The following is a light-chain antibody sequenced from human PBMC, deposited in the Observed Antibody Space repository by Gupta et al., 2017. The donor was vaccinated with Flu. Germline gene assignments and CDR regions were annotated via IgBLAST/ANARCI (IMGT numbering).Light chain of an antibody. CDR1: QTISSS. J-gene: IGKJ2*01. CDR2: GAS. Sequence: GDRVTITCRASQTISSSLNWYQQRPGKAPKLLIFGASSLQTEVPSRFSGSESGTDFTLTISNLQPEDFGTYYCQQTYSTLYTFGQGTKLEIK. V-gene: IGKV1-39*01. CDR3: QQTYSTLYT.